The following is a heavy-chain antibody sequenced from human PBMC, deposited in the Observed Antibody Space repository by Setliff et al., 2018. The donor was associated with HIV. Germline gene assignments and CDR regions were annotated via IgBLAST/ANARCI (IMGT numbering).Heavy chain of an antibody. Sequence: ASVKVSCKAFGYSFTSYFLHWVRQAPGQGLEWLGIIDPNGGATNNAQKLQGRLTVTTDTSTSTLYMELSNLRAVETAVYYCARAGGGATDQAFDIGGQGTMVTVS. CDR1: GYSFTSYF. CDR3: ARAGGGATDQAFDI. D-gene: IGHD2-2*01. V-gene: IGHV1-46*01. CDR2: IDPNGGAT. J-gene: IGHJ3*02.